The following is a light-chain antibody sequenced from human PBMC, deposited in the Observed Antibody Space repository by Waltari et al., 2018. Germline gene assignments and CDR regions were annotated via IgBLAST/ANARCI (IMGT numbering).Light chain of an antibody. Sequence: QSALTQPASVSASPGQSITISCTGTSSDIGAHNYVSWYQQHSGKAPKLIIFGVSDRPSGVSNRFSASKSSNTASLTISGLQAEDEADYYCASFTNTNTWVFGGGTKVTVL. CDR1: SSDIGAHNY. CDR2: GVS. CDR3: ASFTNTNTWV. J-gene: IGLJ3*02. V-gene: IGLV2-14*03.